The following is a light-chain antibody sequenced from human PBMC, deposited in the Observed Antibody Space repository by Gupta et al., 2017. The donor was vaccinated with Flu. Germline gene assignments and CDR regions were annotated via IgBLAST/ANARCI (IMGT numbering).Light chain of an antibody. CDR3: QSYDSSTQV. CDR2: DDN. Sequence: NFMLTQPHSVSESPGKTVTISRTRTSGSIASNYVQWYQQRPGSSPTTVIYDDNQRPSGVPDRFSGSIDSSSNSASLTTSGLKTEDEADYYCQSYDSSTQVFGGGTKLTVL. V-gene: IGLV6-57*01. CDR1: SGSIASNY. J-gene: IGLJ3*02.